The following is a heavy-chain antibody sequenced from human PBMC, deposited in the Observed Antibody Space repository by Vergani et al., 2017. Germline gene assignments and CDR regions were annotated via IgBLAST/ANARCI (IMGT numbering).Heavy chain of an antibody. CDR2: IIPIFGTA. CDR1: GGTFSSYA. J-gene: IGHJ4*02. D-gene: IGHD6-13*01. V-gene: IGHV1-69*01. CDR3: ARDLGYWEQQLGGS. Sequence: QVQLVQSGAEVKKPGSSVKVSCKASGGTFSSYAISWVRQAPGQGLEWMGGIIPIFGTANYAQKFQGRVTITADESTSTAYMELSSLRSEDTAVYYCARDLGYWEQQLGGSWGQGTLVTVSS.